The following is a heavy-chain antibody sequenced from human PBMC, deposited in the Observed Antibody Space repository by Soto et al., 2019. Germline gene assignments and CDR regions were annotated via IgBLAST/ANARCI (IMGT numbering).Heavy chain of an antibody. J-gene: IGHJ6*02. Sequence: QVQLVQSGAEVKKPGSSVKVSCKASGGTFSSYAISWVRQAPGQGLEWMGGIIPIFGTANYAQKFQGRVTMSADESTSTAYMELSSLRSEDTAVYYCARDFGLGSQQLSGMDVWGQGTTVTVSS. D-gene: IGHD6-13*01. CDR1: GGTFSSYA. V-gene: IGHV1-69*12. CDR3: ARDFGLGSQQLSGMDV. CDR2: IIPIFGTA.